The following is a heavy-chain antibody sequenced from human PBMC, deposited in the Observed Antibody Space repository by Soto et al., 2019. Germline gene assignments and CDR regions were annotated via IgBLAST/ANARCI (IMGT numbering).Heavy chain of an antibody. D-gene: IGHD1-20*01. CDR2: IYYSGST. V-gene: IGHV4-31*03. J-gene: IGHJ4*02. CDR1: GGSISSGGYY. Sequence: QVQLQESGPGLVKPSQTLSLTCTVSGGSISSGGYYWSWIRQHPGKGLEWIGYIYYSGSTYYNPSLKSRVTISVDTSKNQFSLKLSSVTAADTAVYYCARGSVRHRKITLFDYWGQGTLVTVSS. CDR3: ARGSVRHRKITLFDY.